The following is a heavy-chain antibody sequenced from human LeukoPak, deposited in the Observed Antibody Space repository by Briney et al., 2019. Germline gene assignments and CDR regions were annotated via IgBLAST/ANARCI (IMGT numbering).Heavy chain of an antibody. D-gene: IGHD3-10*01. Sequence: GSSVEVSCKASGGTFSSYTISWVRQAPGQGLKWMGRIIPILGIANYAQKFQGRVTITADKSTSTAYMELSSLRSEDTAVYYCARDRSSGSYLSYGMDVWGQGTTVTVSS. CDR2: IIPILGIA. CDR3: ARDRSSGSYLSYGMDV. CDR1: GGTFSSYT. J-gene: IGHJ6*02. V-gene: IGHV1-69*04.